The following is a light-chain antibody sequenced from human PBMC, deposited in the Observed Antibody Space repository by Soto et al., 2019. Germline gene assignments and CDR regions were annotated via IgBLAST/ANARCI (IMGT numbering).Light chain of an antibody. V-gene: IGKV3-15*01. CDR3: QQYNNWPPVT. Sequence: EIVMTQSPATLSVSPGERATLSCRASQSVSSNLAWYQQKPGQAPRLLIYGASTRATGIPARFSGSGSGTECTLTISSLQYEDFAVYYCQQYNNWPPVTFGQGTKVEIK. J-gene: IGKJ1*01. CDR1: QSVSSN. CDR2: GAS.